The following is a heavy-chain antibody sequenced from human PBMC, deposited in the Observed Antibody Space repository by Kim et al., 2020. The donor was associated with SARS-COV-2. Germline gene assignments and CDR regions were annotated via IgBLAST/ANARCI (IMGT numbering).Heavy chain of an antibody. J-gene: IGHJ4*02. Sequence: GGSLRLSCAASGFTFSSYAMHWVRQAPGKGLEWVAVISYDGSNKYYADSVKGRFTISRDNSKNTLYLQMNSLRAEDTAVYYCAREGGTWVFDSFDYWGQGTLVTVSS. CDR2: ISYDGSNK. D-gene: IGHD3-10*02. CDR1: GFTFSSYA. CDR3: AREGGTWVFDSFDY. V-gene: IGHV3-30*04.